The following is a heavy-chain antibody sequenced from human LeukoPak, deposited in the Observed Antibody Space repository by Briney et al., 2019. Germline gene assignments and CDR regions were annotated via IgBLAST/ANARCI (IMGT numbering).Heavy chain of an antibody. J-gene: IGHJ4*02. V-gene: IGHV1-2*02. CDR2: INPNRGGT. CDR3: AREPTVAGTSFDY. Sequence: GASGRLSCKASGYTFTGSYMHWVRQAPGHGLEWMGWINPNRGGTNYAQKFQGRVTMTRGTSISIAYMEMSRLRSDDTAVYYCAREPTVAGTSFDYWGRGTLVTVSS. CDR1: GYTFTGSY. D-gene: IGHD6-19*01.